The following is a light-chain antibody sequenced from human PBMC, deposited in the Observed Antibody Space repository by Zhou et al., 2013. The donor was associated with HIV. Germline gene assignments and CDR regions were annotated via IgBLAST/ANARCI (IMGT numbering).Light chain of an antibody. CDR2: SAS. CDR3: LQHNNYPHT. J-gene: IGKJ2*01. CDR1: HDIKNY. Sequence: DIQMIQSPSTLSASVGDRVTISCRASHDIKNYLAWYQQSPGAVPKLLIYSASNLASGVPSRFSGSGSGTDFTLTIEDLQPEDVATYYCLQHNNYPHTFGQGTRLEIK. V-gene: IGKV1-27*01.